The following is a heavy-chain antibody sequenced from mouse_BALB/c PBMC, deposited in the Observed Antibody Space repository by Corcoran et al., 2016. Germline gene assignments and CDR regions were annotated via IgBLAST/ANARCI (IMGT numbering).Heavy chain of an antibody. CDR3: AMVSTMITTGYAMDY. V-gene: IGHV9-3*02. CDR1: GYTFTNYG. Sequence: QIQLVQSGPELKKPGETVKISCKASGYTFTNYGMNWVKQAPGKGLKWMGWINTNTGEPTYAEEFKGRFAFSLETSASTAYLQINNLKNEDTATYFCAMVSTMITTGYAMDYWGQGTSVTVSS. CDR2: INTNTGEP. J-gene: IGHJ4*01. D-gene: IGHD2-4*01.